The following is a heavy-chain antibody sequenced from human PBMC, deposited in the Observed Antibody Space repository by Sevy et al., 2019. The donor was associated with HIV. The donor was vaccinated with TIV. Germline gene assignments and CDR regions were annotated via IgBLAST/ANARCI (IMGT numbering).Heavy chain of an antibody. CDR3: ARHSFASSYSAFEY. Sequence: SETLSLTCTVSGGSISTSDFYWGWIRQSPGKGLEWIGSIFNSGITYYNPSLKSRVTISVDTSKNQFSLRVNSVTAADKPVYYCARHSFASSYSAFEYWGQGALVTVSS. J-gene: IGHJ4*02. D-gene: IGHD2-15*01. V-gene: IGHV4-39*01. CDR2: IFNSGIT. CDR1: GGSISTSDFY.